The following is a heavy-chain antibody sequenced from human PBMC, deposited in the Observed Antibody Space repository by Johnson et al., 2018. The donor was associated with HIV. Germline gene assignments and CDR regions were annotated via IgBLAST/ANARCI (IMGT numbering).Heavy chain of an antibody. Sequence: VQLVESGGGVVRPGGSLRLSCAASGFTFDDYGMSWVRQAPGKGLEWVANIKQAGSGKYYVDSVKGRFTISRDNTKNALYLQMNSLRAEDTAVYYCARERSGTIAFDIWGQGTMVTVSS. V-gene: IGHV3-7*03. CDR1: GFTFDDYG. CDR2: IKQAGSGK. CDR3: ARERSGTIAFDI. J-gene: IGHJ3*02. D-gene: IGHD1-7*01.